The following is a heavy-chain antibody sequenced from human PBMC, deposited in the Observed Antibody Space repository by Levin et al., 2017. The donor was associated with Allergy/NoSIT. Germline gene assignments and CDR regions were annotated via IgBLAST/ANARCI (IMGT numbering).Heavy chain of an antibody. CDR2: LSGSGRDT. Sequence: GESLKISCVASEFTFSSYAMTWVRQAPGKGLEWVSTLSGSGRDTYYADSVKGRFTISRDNSQNTLYLQMNSLRAEDTAVYYCAREGYYYYGMDVSGQGTTVTVSS. V-gene: IGHV3-23*01. J-gene: IGHJ6*02. CDR3: AREGYYYYGMDV. CDR1: EFTFSSYA.